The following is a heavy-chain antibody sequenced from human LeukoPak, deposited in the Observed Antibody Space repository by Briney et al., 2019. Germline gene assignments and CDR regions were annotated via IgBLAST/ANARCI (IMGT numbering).Heavy chain of an antibody. CDR2: IYPGDSDT. Sequence: GESLKIPCKGSGYSLTSYWIGWVRQMPGKGLEWMGIIYPGDSDTRYSPSFQGQVTISADKSISTAYLQWSSLKASDTAMYYCARPRREYSSSPFDYWGQGTLVTVSS. D-gene: IGHD6-6*01. CDR3: ARPRREYSSSPFDY. J-gene: IGHJ4*02. V-gene: IGHV5-51*01. CDR1: GYSLTSYW.